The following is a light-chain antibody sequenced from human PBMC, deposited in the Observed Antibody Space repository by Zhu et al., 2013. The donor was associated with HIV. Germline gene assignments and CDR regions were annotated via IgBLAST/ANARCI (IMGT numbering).Light chain of an antibody. Sequence: EILLTQSPATLSVSPGERATISCRASQSVSSNLAWYQQKPGQAPRLLIYGTSTRATGIPARFSGTGSGTEFTLTISSLQSEDFAVYYCQQYNNWPPPWTFGQGTKVEIK. J-gene: IGKJ1*01. CDR3: QQYNNWPPPWT. V-gene: IGKV3-15*01. CDR1: QSVSSN. CDR2: GTS.